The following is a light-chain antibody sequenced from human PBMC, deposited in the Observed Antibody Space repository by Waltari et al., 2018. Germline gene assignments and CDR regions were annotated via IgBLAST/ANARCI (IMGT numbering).Light chain of an antibody. CDR3: LQYKNWPPLYT. CDR2: WAA. Sequence: DIVMTQSPESLSVSLGERATINCKSSQSVLYSSNNKNYLAWYQQKPGQPPKLLIFWAATRESGVPDRFSGSGSGTDFTLTITSLQSEDFAVYYCLQYKNWPPLYTFGQGTKLEI. CDR1: QSVLYSSNNKNY. J-gene: IGKJ2*01. V-gene: IGKV4-1*01.